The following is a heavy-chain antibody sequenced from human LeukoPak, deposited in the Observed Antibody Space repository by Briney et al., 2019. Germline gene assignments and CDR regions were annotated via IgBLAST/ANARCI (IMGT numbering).Heavy chain of an antibody. J-gene: IGHJ5*02. CDR2: INTNTGNP. D-gene: IGHD3-10*01. CDR1: GYTFTSYV. V-gene: IGHV7-4-1*02. Sequence: ASVKVSCKASGYTFTSYVMNWVRQAPGQGLEWMGWINTNTGNPTYAQGFTGRFVFSLDTSVSTAYLQISSLKAEDTAMYYCARWGFGAGSSPNGGFAPWGQGPLVT. CDR3: ARWGFGAGSSPNGGFAP.